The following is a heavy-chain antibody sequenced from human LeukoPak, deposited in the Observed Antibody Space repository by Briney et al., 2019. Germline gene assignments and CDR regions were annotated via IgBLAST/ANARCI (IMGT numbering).Heavy chain of an antibody. V-gene: IGHV3-21*01. CDR3: ARVSLSSGCLSN. Sequence: GGSLRLSCAASGSTFSNYSMNWVRQAPGKGLEWVSSITSTSIYVYYADSVKGRFTISRDNAKNTLFLQMNGLRAEDTAVYYCARVSLSSGCLSNWGQGTLVTVSS. J-gene: IGHJ4*02. CDR2: ITSTSIYV. D-gene: IGHD6-19*01. CDR1: GSTFSNYS.